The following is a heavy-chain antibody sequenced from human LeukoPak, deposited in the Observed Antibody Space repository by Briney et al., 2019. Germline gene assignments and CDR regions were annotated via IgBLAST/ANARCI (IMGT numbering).Heavy chain of an antibody. CDR1: GGSFSGYY. D-gene: IGHD2-2*01. CDR2: INHSGST. CDR3: ARRTKNVIVVVPAAMSYYYMDV. Sequence: SETLSLTCAVYGGSFSGYYWSWIRQPPGKGLEWIGEINHSGSTNYNPSLKSRVTISVDTSKNQFSLKLSSVTAADTAVYYRARRTKNVIVVVPAAMSYYYMDVWGKGTTVTVSS. J-gene: IGHJ6*03. V-gene: IGHV4-34*01.